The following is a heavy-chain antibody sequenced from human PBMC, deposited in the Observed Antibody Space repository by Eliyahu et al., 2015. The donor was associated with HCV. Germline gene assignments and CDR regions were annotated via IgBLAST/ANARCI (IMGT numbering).Heavy chain of an antibody. Sequence: EVQLVESGGGLVQPGRSLTLSCXGSGFSFDDYAXTWFRQAPGRGXGWVXYITRTGDGGXPHHAASVRGXFYXSRDDSKRVAYLQMNSLTTEDTAVYYCTRDVRRYGGRIYWGQGTLVTVSS. CDR2: ITRTGDGGXP. V-gene: IGHV3-49*03. CDR1: GFSFDDYA. CDR3: TRDVRRYGGRIY. D-gene: IGHD2-15*01. J-gene: IGHJ4*02.